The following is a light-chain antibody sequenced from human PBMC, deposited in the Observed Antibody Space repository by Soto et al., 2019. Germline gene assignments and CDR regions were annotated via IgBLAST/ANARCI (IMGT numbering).Light chain of an antibody. CDR2: GAS. CDR3: QQYGSSPLT. Sequence: EIVLTQSPGTLSLSPGERATLSCRASQSVSSSYLAWYQQKPGQAPRLLIYGASSRATGTPDRFSGSGSGTDFTLTISRLEPEDFAVYYCQQYGSSPLTFGGGTKWISN. J-gene: IGKJ4*01. CDR1: QSVSSSY. V-gene: IGKV3-20*01.